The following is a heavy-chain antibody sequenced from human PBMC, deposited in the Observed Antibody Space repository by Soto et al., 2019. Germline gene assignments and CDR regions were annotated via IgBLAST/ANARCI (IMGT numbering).Heavy chain of an antibody. Sequence: SETLSLTCTVSSGSISSTIYSWDWIRQPPGKGLEWIGSIFYSGSTYYNPSLKSRVTISVDTSKNQFSLTLTSVTAADTAVYYCGPRGAVADPRGYWGQGTLVTVSS. CDR2: IFYSGST. CDR1: SGSISSTIYS. J-gene: IGHJ4*02. V-gene: IGHV4-39*01. CDR3: GPRGAVADPRGY. D-gene: IGHD6-19*01.